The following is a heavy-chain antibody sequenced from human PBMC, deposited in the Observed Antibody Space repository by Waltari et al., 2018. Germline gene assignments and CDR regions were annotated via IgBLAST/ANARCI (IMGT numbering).Heavy chain of an antibody. J-gene: IGHJ4*02. CDR1: GFTFGDFA. CDR3: ARTYYYDTSPYYPAF. D-gene: IGHD3-22*01. CDR2: ISWNSNSL. Sequence: DVQLVESGGGLVQPGRSLRLSCAASGFTFGDFAMHWVRRAPGKGLEWVSGISWNSNSLAYADSVKGRVTISRDNAKNSLYLQMNSLRVEDTALYYCARTYYYDTSPYYPAFGGQGTLVTVSS. V-gene: IGHV3-9*01.